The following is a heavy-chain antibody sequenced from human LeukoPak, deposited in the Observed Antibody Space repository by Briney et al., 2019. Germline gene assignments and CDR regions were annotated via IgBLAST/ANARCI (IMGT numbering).Heavy chain of an antibody. D-gene: IGHD3-3*01. J-gene: IGHJ4*02. CDR2: IKQDGTER. CDR3: ARDRNTDFWSGYYTNYCDY. V-gene: IGHV3-7*01. Sequence: GGSLRLSCAASGFTFTTYWMSWVRQAPGKGLEWVANIKQDGTERYYVDSVKGRFTISRDNAKNSLYLQMNSLRAEDTAVYYCARDRNTDFWSGYYTNYCDYWGQGTLVTVSS. CDR1: GFTFTTYW.